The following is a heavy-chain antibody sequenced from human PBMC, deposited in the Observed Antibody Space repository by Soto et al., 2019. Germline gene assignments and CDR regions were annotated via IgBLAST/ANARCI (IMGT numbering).Heavy chain of an antibody. CDR3: ARVRRRDWEMLQMVTYFYYGMDV. Sequence: EVQLVESGGGLVQPRGSLRLSCAVSGFTFTFYWMAWVRQAPGKGLEWVANINQDGSEKYYVDSVKSRFTISRDDDKNPLYLQMNSLGAEDTAVYYCARVRRRDWEMLQMVTYFYYGMDVWGQGTTVTVSS. D-gene: IGHD1-26*01. CDR1: GFTFTFYW. J-gene: IGHJ6*02. CDR2: INQDGSEK. V-gene: IGHV3-7*01.